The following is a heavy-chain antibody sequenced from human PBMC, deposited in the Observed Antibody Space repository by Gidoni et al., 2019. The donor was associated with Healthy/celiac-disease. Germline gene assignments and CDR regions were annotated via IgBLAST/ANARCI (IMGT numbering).Heavy chain of an antibody. Sequence: EVQLVESGGGLVQPGGSLRLSCAASGFTFSSNWMHWVRQAPGKGLVWVSRINSDGSSTSYADSVKGRFTISRDNAKNTLYLQMNSLRAEDTAVYYCARDRLDYSNYFYYYYYMDVWGKGTTVTVSS. CDR1: GFTFSSNW. V-gene: IGHV3-74*01. CDR3: ARDRLDYSNYFYYYYYMDV. J-gene: IGHJ6*03. D-gene: IGHD4-4*01. CDR2: INSDGSST.